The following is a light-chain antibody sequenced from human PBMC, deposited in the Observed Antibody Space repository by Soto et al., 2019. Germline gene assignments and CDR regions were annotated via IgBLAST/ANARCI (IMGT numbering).Light chain of an antibody. CDR1: QDISNY. Sequence: DIPMTQSPSSLSASVGDRVTITCQASQDISNYLNWYQQKPGKAPKLLIYDASNLETGVPSRFSGSGSGTDFTFTISSLQPEDIATYCCQQYDTLPLTFGGGTKVEI. CDR3: QQYDTLPLT. V-gene: IGKV1-33*01. J-gene: IGKJ4*01. CDR2: DAS.